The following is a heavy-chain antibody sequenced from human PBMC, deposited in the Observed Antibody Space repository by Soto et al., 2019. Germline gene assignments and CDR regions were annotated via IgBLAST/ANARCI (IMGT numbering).Heavy chain of an antibody. J-gene: IGHJ6*02. Sequence: QVQLVESGGGVVQPGRSLRLSCAGSISTFRSNGIHWVRQAPGKGLEWVAGVSYDGVNKDYADSVKGRFTISRDNSKSTVHLQMNSLRAEDTAVYHCARDPSSEMRGYYGFDVWGQGTSVTVSS. CDR3: ARDPSSEMRGYYGFDV. CDR1: ISTFRSNG. CDR2: VSYDGVNK. V-gene: IGHV3-30-3*01. D-gene: IGHD3-10*01.